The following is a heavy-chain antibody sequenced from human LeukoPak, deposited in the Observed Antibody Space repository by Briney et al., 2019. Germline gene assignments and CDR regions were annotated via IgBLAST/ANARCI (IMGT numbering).Heavy chain of an antibody. V-gene: IGHV3-30*03. CDR1: GFTFSRYS. D-gene: IGHD1-26*01. CDR3: AGHLGAWRYFDD. CDR2: ISYDESTH. Sequence: PGGSLRLSCAVSGFTFSRYSLHWVRQAPGKGLEWEQAISYDESTHYNPHSEKDRFTIPIDNHKNTLYVQMKSVIPEDTAVYYCAGHLGAWRYFDDWVQGTLVTVCS. J-gene: IGHJ4*02.